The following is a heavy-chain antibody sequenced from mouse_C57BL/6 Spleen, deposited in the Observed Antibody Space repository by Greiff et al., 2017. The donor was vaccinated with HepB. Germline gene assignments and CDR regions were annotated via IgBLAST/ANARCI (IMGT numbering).Heavy chain of an antibody. CDR2: IDPSDSYT. D-gene: IGHD2-4*01. J-gene: IGHJ3*01. Sequence: VKLQQPGAELVMPGASVKLSCKASGYTFTSYWMHWVKQRPGQGLEWIGEIDPSDSYTNYNQKFKGKSTLTVDKSSSTAYMQLSSLTSEDSAVYYCARGGDYDWFAYWGQGTLVTVSA. CDR3: ARGGDYDWFAY. CDR1: GYTFTSYW. V-gene: IGHV1-69*01.